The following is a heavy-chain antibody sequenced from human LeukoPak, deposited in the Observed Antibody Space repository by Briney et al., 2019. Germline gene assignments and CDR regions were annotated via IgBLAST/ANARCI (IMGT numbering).Heavy chain of an antibody. D-gene: IGHD3-16*02. Sequence: PSEALSLTCAVYGGSFSGYYWSWLRQPPGKGLEWIGEINHSGSTNYNPSLKSRVTISVDRSKNQFSLKLSSVTAADTAVYYCARGGYYDYVWGSYRFAYWGQGTLVTVSS. CDR2: INHSGST. CDR1: GGSFSGYY. V-gene: IGHV4-34*01. CDR3: ARGGYYDYVWGSYRFAY. J-gene: IGHJ4*02.